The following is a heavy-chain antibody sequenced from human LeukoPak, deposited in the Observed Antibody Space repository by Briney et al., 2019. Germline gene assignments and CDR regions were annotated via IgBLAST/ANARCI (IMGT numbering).Heavy chain of an antibody. CDR1: GYTFTSYG. J-gene: IGHJ5*02. CDR2: IIPIFGTA. D-gene: IGHD4-17*01. V-gene: IGHV1-69*13. CDR3: AQATVTPEYNNWFDP. Sequence: GASVKVSCKASGYTFTSYGISWVRQAPGQGLEWMGGIIPIFGTANYAQKFQGRVTITADESTSTAYMELSSLRSEDTAVYYCAQATVTPEYNNWFDPWGQGTLVTVSS.